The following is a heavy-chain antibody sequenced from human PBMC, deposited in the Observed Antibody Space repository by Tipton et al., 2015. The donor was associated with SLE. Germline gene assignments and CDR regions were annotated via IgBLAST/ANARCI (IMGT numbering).Heavy chain of an antibody. CDR2: IYYSGST. V-gene: IGHV4-39*07. J-gene: IGHJ3*02. Sequence: TLSLTCTVSGGSISSSSYYWGWLRQPPGKGLEWIGSIYYSGSTNYNPSLKSRVTISVDTSKNQFSLKLSSVTAADTAVYYCARDPDSSAFDIWGQGTMVTVSS. CDR3: ARDPDSSAFDI. D-gene: IGHD2-15*01. CDR1: GGSISSSSYY.